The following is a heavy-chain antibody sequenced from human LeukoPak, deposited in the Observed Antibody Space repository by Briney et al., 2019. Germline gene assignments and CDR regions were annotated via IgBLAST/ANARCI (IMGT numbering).Heavy chain of an antibody. V-gene: IGHV3-21*01. CDR2: ISSSSSYI. CDR1: GFTFSSYS. Sequence: GSLRLSCAASGFTFSSYSMNWVRQAPGKGLEWVSSISSSSSYIYYADSVKGRFTISRDNAKNSLYLQMNSLRAEDTAVYYCARDYGDYPEAFDIWGQGTMVTVSS. J-gene: IGHJ3*02. D-gene: IGHD4-17*01. CDR3: ARDYGDYPEAFDI.